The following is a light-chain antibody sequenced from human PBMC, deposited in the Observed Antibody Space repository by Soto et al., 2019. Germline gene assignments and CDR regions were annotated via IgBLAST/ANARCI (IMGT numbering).Light chain of an antibody. CDR3: QTWGTGTHRV. CDR2: LNSDGSH. Sequence: QSVLTQSPSASASLGASVKLTCTLSSGHSSYAIAWHQQQPEKGPRYLMKLNSDGSHSKGDGIPDRFSGSSSGAERYLTISSLQSEDEADYYCQTWGTGTHRVFGGGTKVTVL. J-gene: IGLJ3*02. CDR1: SGHSSYA. V-gene: IGLV4-69*01.